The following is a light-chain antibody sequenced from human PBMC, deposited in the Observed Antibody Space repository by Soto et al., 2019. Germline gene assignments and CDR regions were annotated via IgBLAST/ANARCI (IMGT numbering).Light chain of an antibody. V-gene: IGKV4-1*01. CDR3: QQYDRTLFT. J-gene: IGKJ3*01. CDR2: WAS. Sequence: DIVMTQSPDSLAVSLGERATINCKSSQRVLYSSNNNNYLAWYQQKPGQPPKLLIYWASTRESGVPDRFSGSGSGTDFTLTISSLQAEDVAVYYCQQYDRTLFTFGPGTKVDI. CDR1: QRVLYSSNNNNY.